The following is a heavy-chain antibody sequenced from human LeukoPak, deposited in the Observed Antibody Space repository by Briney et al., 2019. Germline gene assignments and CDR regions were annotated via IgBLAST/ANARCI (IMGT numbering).Heavy chain of an antibody. CDR3: ARVASQSENYYYYYYYMDV. CDR1: GGTFSSYA. V-gene: IGHV1-69*13. Sequence: ASVKVSCKASGGTFSSYAISWVRQAPGQGLEWMGGIIPIFGTANYAQKFQGRVTITADESTSTAYMELSSLRSEDTAVYYCARVASQSENYYYYYYYMDVWGKGTTVTVSS. CDR2: IIPIFGTA. D-gene: IGHD5-24*01. J-gene: IGHJ6*03.